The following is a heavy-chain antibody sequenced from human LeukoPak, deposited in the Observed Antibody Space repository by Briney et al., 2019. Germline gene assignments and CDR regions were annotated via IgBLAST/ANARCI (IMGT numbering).Heavy chain of an antibody. D-gene: IGHD1-14*01. CDR3: AREASDTGDYYYGMDV. CDR1: GYTFTSYY. Sequence: GASVKVSCKASGYTFTSYYMHWVRQAPGQGLEWMGIINPSGGSTSYAQKFQGRVTMTRDTSTSTVYMELSSLRSEDTAVYYCAREASDTGDYYYGMDVWGQGTTVTVSS. V-gene: IGHV1-46*01. J-gene: IGHJ6*02. CDR2: INPSGGST.